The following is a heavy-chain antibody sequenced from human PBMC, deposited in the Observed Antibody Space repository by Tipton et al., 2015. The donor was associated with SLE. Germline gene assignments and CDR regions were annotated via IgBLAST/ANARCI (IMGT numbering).Heavy chain of an antibody. CDR1: GYTFTGYY. CDR2: INPNTGGT. D-gene: IGHD6-19*01. CDR3: ARGGSSGWYIDAFDV. V-gene: IGHV1-2*06. Sequence: QVQLVQSGPEVKKPGASVKVSCKASGYTFTGYYMHWVRQAPGQGLEWMGRINPNTGGTDYSQKFQGRVTMTRDTSISTAYMELSRVISDDTAVYFCARGGSSGWYIDAFDVWGQGTMVTVSS. J-gene: IGHJ3*01.